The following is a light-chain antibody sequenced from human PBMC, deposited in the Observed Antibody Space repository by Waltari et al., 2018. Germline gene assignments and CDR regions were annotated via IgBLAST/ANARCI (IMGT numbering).Light chain of an antibody. CDR3: QQYGSSPPYT. Sequence: ELVLTQSPATLSLSPGDRATLSFRASQSVSSSYLAWYQQKPGQAPRLLIYGASSRATGIPDRFSGSGSGTDFTLTISRLEPEDFAVYYCQQYGSSPPYTFGQGTKLEIK. CDR1: QSVSSSY. CDR2: GAS. J-gene: IGKJ2*01. V-gene: IGKV3-20*01.